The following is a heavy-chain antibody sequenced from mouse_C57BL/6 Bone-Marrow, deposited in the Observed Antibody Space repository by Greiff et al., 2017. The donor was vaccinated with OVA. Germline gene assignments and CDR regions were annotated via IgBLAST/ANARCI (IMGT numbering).Heavy chain of an antibody. CDR3: ARITTVPYYFDY. V-gene: IGHV5-16*01. D-gene: IGHD1-1*01. CDR1: GFTFSDYY. Sequence: EVKLMESEGGLVQPGRSLKLSCTASGFTFSDYYMAWVRQVPEKGLEWVANINYDGSSTYYLDSLKSRFIISRDNAKNILYLQMSSLKSEDTATYYCARITTVPYYFDYWGQGTTLTVSS. CDR2: INYDGSST. J-gene: IGHJ2*01.